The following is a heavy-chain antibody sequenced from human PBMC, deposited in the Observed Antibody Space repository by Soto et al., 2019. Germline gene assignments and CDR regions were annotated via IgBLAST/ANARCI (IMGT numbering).Heavy chain of an antibody. CDR3: AGELAGLTSVLYYYGMDV. CDR1: GYTFTSSG. CDR2: INPSGGST. V-gene: IGHV1-46*01. Sequence: ASVKVSCKASGYTFTSSGFSWVRQAPGQGLEWMGTINPSGGSTGYAQKFQGRVTMTRDTSTSTVYMEVSSLRSEDTAVYYCAGELAGLTSVLYYYGMDVWGQGTTVTVSS. J-gene: IGHJ6*02. D-gene: IGHD4-4*01.